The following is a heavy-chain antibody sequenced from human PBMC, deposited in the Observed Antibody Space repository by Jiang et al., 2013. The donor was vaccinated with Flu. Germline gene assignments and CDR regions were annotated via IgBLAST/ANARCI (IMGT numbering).Heavy chain of an antibody. Sequence: TCTVSGGSISSSSYYWGWIRQPPGKGLEWIGSIYYSGSTYYNPSLKSRVTISVDTSKNQFSLKLSSVTAADTAVYYCARRLYSSGHFDYWGQGTLVTVSS. J-gene: IGHJ4*02. D-gene: IGHD6-19*01. CDR1: GGSISSSSYY. V-gene: IGHV4-39*01. CDR2: IYYSGST. CDR3: ARRLYSSGHFDY.